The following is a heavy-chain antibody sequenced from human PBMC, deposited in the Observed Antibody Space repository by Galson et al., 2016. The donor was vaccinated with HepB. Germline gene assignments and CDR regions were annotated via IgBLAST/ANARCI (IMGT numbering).Heavy chain of an antibody. D-gene: IGHD3-9*01. J-gene: IGHJ4*02. V-gene: IGHV2-5*02. CDR3: AHNIRGGSDWFAFDF. CDR2: IYWDDDD. Sequence: PALVTPTQTLTLTCTVSGFSLGTGGVGVGWIRQPPGKALEWLALIYWDDDDRYSPSLKNRLTITKDSSKKQVVLTMTYMDPADTAIYFCAHNIRGGSDWFAFDFWGQGTLVTVSS. CDR1: GFSLGTGGVG.